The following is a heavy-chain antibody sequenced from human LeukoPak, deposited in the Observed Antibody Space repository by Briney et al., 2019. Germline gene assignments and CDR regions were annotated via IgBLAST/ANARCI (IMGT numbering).Heavy chain of an antibody. Sequence: ASVKVSCKASGYSFTSYGFSWVRRAPGQGLEWMGWVSAYDGSTNYAQKIRGRVTMTTDASKNTVYMELRSLRFDDTAVYYCARGGRDGMDVWGQGTTVTVSS. J-gene: IGHJ6*02. CDR3: ARGGRDGMDV. CDR1: GYSFTSYG. D-gene: IGHD3-10*01. CDR2: VSAYDGST. V-gene: IGHV1-18*01.